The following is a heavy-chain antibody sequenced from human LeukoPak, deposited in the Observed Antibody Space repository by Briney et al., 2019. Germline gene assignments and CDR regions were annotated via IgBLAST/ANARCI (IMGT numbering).Heavy chain of an antibody. CDR2: IINSGGTI. Sequence: GGSLRLSCAASGFTFSIHGTNWVRQTPGKGLEWVSYIINSGGTIYYADSVQGRFTISRDNAKNSLYLQMNSLRDEDTAVYYCARVGRGLYSMDVWGQGTTVTVSS. CDR3: ARVGRGLYSMDV. CDR1: GFTFSIHG. V-gene: IGHV3-48*02. D-gene: IGHD3-10*01. J-gene: IGHJ6*02.